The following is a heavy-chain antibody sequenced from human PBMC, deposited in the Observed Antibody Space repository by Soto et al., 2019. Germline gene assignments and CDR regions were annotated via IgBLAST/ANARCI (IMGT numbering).Heavy chain of an antibody. CDR2: IYPGDSDT. D-gene: IGHD3-22*01. CDR3: ASSLPNYYDGSAYYLS. V-gene: IGHV5-51*01. J-gene: IGHJ5*02. Sequence: PGESLKISCKGSGYSFTSYWIGWVRQMPGKGLEWMGIIYPGDSDTRYSPSFQGQVTISADKSTSTAYLQWSSLKASDTAMYYCASSLPNYYDGSAYYLSWGQGAMVTVYS. CDR1: GYSFTSYW.